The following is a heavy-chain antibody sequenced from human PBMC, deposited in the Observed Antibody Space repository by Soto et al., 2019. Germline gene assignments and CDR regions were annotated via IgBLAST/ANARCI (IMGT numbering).Heavy chain of an antibody. CDR1: GFTFSNAW. V-gene: IGHV3-15*01. J-gene: IGHJ4*02. CDR3: VAGTD. Sequence: EVHLVESGGGLVKPGGSLGLSCAASGFTFSNAWLTWVRQAPGKGLEWVGRVKTKAEGGTIDYAAPVKGRFTISRDDSKNTLYLQMNSLRPEDTDVYYCVAGTDWGQGTLVTVSS. CDR2: VKTKAEGGTI.